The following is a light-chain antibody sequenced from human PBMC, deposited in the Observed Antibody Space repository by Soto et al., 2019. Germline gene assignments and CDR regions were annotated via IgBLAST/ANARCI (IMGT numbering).Light chain of an antibody. Sequence: EIVLTQSPGTLSLSPGERATLSCRASQSIASRNLAWYQQKSGQAPRLLIYGASSRATGIPGRFSGSGSGADFTLTISRLEPEDFAVYYCQQYGSSPLWTFGQGTKV. J-gene: IGKJ1*01. CDR3: QQYGSSPLWT. CDR2: GAS. CDR1: QSIASRN. V-gene: IGKV3-20*01.